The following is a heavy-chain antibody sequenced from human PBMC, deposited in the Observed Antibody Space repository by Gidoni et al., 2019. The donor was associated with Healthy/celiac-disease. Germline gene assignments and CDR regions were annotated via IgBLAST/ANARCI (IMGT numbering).Heavy chain of an antibody. V-gene: IGHV3-30*18. Sequence: QVQLVESGGGGVQPGRSLRRPWAASGFTFSSYGMHWVRQAPGKGREGVAVISYDGSNKYYANSVKGRFTISRDNSKNTLYLQMNSLRAEDTAVYSCAKSQGVTTFFPPFDYWGQGTLVTVSS. CDR3: AKSQGVTTFFPPFDY. D-gene: IGHD3-16*01. J-gene: IGHJ4*02. CDR1: GFTFSSYG. CDR2: ISYDGSNK.